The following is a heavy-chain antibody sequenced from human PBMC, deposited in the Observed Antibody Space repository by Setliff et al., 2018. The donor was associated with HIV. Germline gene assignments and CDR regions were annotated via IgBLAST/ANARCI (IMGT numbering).Heavy chain of an antibody. CDR1: GGSISSNSFY. V-gene: IGHV4-39*07. CDR3: ARDDRCSGDTCYYY. J-gene: IGHJ4*02. Sequence: SETLSLTCTVSGGSISSNSFYWGWIRQPPGKALEWIGSIHYSGNTYYNPSLKSRVTISLDTSNDRFSLRLSSVTAADTAVYYCARDDRCSGDTCYYYWGQGALVTVSS. CDR2: IHYSGNT. D-gene: IGHD2-15*01.